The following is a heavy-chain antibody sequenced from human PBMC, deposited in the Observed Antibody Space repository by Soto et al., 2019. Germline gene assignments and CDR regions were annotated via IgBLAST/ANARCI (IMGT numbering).Heavy chain of an antibody. Sequence: SETLSLTCTVSGGSISSGDYYWGWIRQPPGAGLEWIGTIYYSGSTYYNPSLKSRVTISVDTSKNQFSLKLSSVTAADTAVYYCARHKQQLDYWGQGTLVTVSS. J-gene: IGHJ4*02. CDR1: GGSISSGDYY. V-gene: IGHV4-39*01. CDR3: ARHKQQLDY. D-gene: IGHD6-13*01. CDR2: IYYSGST.